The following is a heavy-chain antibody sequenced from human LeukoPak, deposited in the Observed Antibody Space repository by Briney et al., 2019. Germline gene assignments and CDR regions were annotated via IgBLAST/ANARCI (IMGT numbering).Heavy chain of an antibody. J-gene: IGHJ4*02. CDR2: MSHDGSNE. D-gene: IGHD3-10*01. CDR3: VRDISGEKSFDY. Sequence: GGSLRLSCAASGFTFRNAWMSWVRQAPGKGLEWVAVMSHDGSNEYYADSVKGRFTISRDNSKNTLSLQMNSLRAEDTAVYYCVRDISGEKSFDYWGQGTLVTVSS. V-gene: IGHV3-30*03. CDR1: GFTFRNAW.